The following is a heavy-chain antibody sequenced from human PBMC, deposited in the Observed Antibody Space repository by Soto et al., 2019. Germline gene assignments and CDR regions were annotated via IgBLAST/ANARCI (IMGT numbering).Heavy chain of an antibody. CDR2: ISAYNGNT. CDR3: ARDVSNYYDSSGYFRFDP. D-gene: IGHD3-22*01. J-gene: IGHJ5*02. Sequence: ASVKVSCKASGYTFTSYGISWVRQAPGQGLEWMGWISAYNGNTNYAQKLQGRVTMTTDTSTSTAYMELRSLRSDDTAVYYCARDVSNYYDSSGYFRFDPWGQRTLVTVSS. CDR1: GYTFTSYG. V-gene: IGHV1-18*04.